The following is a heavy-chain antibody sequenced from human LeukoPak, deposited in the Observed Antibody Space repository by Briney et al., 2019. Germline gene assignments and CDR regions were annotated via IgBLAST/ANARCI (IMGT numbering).Heavy chain of an antibody. V-gene: IGHV4-34*01. Sequence: SETLSLTCAVYGGSFSGYYWSWIRQPPGKGLEWIGEINHSGSTNYNPSLKSRVTISVDTSKNQFSLKLSSVTAADTAVYYCARRDGYYYGSGSYSQLGYWGQGTLVTVSS. CDR3: ARRDGYYYGSGSYSQLGY. J-gene: IGHJ4*02. D-gene: IGHD3-10*01. CDR1: GGSFSGYY. CDR2: INHSGST.